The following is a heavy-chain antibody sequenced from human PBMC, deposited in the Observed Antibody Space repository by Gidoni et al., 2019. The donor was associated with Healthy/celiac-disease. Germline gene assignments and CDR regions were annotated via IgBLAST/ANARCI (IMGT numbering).Heavy chain of an antibody. Sequence: EVQLVESGGGLVKPGGSLRLSCAASGFTFSSYSMNWVRQAPGKGLEWFSSISSSSSYIYYADSVKGRFTISRDNAKNSLYLQMNSLRAEDTAVYYCARGEDSSGWYGNYYYYYGMDVWGQGTTVTVSS. CDR2: ISSSSSYI. D-gene: IGHD6-19*01. CDR3: ARGEDSSGWYGNYYYYYGMDV. CDR1: GFTFSSYS. J-gene: IGHJ6*02. V-gene: IGHV3-21*01.